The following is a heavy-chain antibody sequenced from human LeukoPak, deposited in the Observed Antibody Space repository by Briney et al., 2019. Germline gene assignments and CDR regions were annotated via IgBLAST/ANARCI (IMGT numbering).Heavy chain of an antibody. CDR2: IYTSGST. J-gene: IGHJ5*02. CDR3: ARVSYYYDSSGYYVNWFDP. CDR1: GGSISSYY. V-gene: IGHV4-4*07. Sequence: SETLSLTCTVSGGSISSYYWSWIRQPAGKGLEWIGRIYTSGSTNYNPSLKSRVTMSVDTSKNQFSLKLSSVTAADTAVYYCARVSYYYDSSGYYVNWFDPWGQGTLVTVPS. D-gene: IGHD3-22*01.